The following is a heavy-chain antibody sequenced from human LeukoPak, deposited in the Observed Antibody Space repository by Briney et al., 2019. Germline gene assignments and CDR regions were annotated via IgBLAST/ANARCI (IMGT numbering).Heavy chain of an antibody. CDR1: GFTFSSYC. J-gene: IGHJ4*02. Sequence: GGSLRLSCAASGFTFSSYCMRWVRQAPGKGLEWVAVISYDGSNKYYADSVKGRFTISRDNSKNTLYLQMNSLRAEDTAVYYCAKLIGDSSGYYYDYWGQGTLVTVSS. CDR3: AKLIGDSSGYYYDY. D-gene: IGHD3-22*01. CDR2: ISYDGSNK. V-gene: IGHV3-30*18.